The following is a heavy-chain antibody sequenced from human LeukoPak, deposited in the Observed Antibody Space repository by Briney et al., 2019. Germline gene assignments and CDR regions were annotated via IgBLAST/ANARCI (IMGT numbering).Heavy chain of an antibody. V-gene: IGHV3-23*01. CDR3: AKDRTASPKIVVVINSPSDY. CDR1: GFTFSSYA. J-gene: IGHJ4*02. D-gene: IGHD3-22*01. CDR2: ISGSGGST. Sequence: GGSLRLSCAASGFTFSSYAMSWVRQAPGKGLEWVSAISGSGGSTYYADSVKGRFTISRDNSKSTLYLQMNSLRAEDTAVYYCAKDRTASPKIVVVINSPSDYWGQGTLVTVSS.